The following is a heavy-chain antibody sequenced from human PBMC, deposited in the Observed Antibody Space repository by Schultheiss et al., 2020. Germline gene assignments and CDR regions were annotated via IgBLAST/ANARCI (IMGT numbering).Heavy chain of an antibody. CDR2: INHSGST. J-gene: IGHJ5*02. V-gene: IGHV4-34*01. Sequence: SQPLSLTCAVYGGSFSGYYWSWIRQPPGKGLEWIGEINHSGSTNYNPSLKSRVTISVDTSKNQFSLKLSSVTAADTAVYYCARRGYDSSGYYEGSNWFDPWGQGTLVTGSS. CDR3: ARRGYDSSGYYEGSNWFDP. CDR1: GGSFSGYY. D-gene: IGHD3-22*01.